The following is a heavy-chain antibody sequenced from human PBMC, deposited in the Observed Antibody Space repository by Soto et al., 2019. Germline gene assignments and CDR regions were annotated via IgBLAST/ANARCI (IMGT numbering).Heavy chain of an antibody. V-gene: IGHV1-69*01. CDR1: GGDFSNFA. CDR2: IIPVFGTQ. CDR3: AGGWGVVLAATLYYGIGA. Sequence: QVQLVQSGAEVKKPGSSVKVSCKSSGGDFSNFAISWVRQAPGQGLEWMGGIIPVFGTQSYAQKFQGRLTITADESTSTAYMQLSRLKSDGTAVYDWAGGWGVVLAATLYYGIGAWGQGTTVIVSS. J-gene: IGHJ6*02. D-gene: IGHD6-19*01.